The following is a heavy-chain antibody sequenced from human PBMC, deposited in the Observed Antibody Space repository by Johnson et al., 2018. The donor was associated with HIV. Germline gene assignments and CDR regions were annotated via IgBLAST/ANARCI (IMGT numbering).Heavy chain of an antibody. D-gene: IGHD3-16*02. CDR2: SWNSGSI. CDR1: GFTVSSNY. CDR3: TTDQAGDYVWGSYRYAFDM. Sequence: VQLVESGGGLIQPGGSLRLSCAASGFTVSSNYMSWVRQAPGKGLEWVSGISWNSGSIGYADSVKGRFTISRDNSKNTLYLQMNSLRAEDTAVYYCTTDQAGDYVWGSYRYAFDMWGQGTMVTVSS. J-gene: IGHJ3*02. V-gene: IGHV3-53*01.